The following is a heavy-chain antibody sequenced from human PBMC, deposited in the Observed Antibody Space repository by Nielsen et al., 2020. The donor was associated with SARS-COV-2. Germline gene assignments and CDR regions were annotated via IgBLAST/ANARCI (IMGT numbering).Heavy chain of an antibody. D-gene: IGHD2-2*01. V-gene: IGHV4-39*07. CDR2: IYYSGST. CDR3: ARIIVVVPAARWFDP. CDR1: GGSISSSSYY. J-gene: IGHJ5*02. Sequence: SETLSLTCTVSGGSISSSSYYWGWIRQPPGKGLEWIGSIYYSGSTYYNPSLKSRVTISVDTSKNQFSLKLSSVTAADTAVYYCARIIVVVPAARWFDPWGQGTLVTVPS.